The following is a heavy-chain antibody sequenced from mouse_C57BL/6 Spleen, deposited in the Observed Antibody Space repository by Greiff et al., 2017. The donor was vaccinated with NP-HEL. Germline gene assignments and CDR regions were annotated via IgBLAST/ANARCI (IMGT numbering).Heavy chain of an antibody. CDR2: IDPANGNT. D-gene: IGHD1-1*01. CDR3: ARSVITTVVVFAY. V-gene: IGHV14-3*01. J-gene: IGHJ3*01. Sequence: EVQLQQSVAELVRPGPSVKLSSTCPAPPLPPPSLPFFPPLPSHGLYCIGRIDPANGNTKYAPKFQGKATITADTSSNTAYLQLSSLTSEDTAIYYCARSVITTVVVFAYWGQGTLVTVSA. CDR1: APPLPPPS.